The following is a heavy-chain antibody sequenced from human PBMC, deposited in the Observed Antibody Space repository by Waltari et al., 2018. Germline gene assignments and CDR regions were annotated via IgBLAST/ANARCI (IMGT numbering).Heavy chain of an antibody. CDR1: GFTFSSYS. D-gene: IGHD6-13*01. V-gene: IGHV3-21*01. J-gene: IGHJ6*02. CDR3: ARDRLAAAGTADYYYYGMDV. Sequence: EVQLVESGGGLVKPGGSLRLSCAASGFTFSSYSMNWVRQAPGKGLEWVSSISSSSSYIYYAESVKGRFTISRDNAKNSLYLQMNSLRAEDTAVYYCARDRLAAAGTADYYYYGMDVWGQGTTVTVSS. CDR2: ISSSSSYI.